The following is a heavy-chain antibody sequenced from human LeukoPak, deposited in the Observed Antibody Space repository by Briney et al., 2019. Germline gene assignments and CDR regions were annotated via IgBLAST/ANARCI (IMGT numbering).Heavy chain of an antibody. CDR2: IYYSGST. CDR3: AREGTAGTAFDI. CDR1: GGSISSYY. V-gene: IGHV4-59*01. Sequence: KTSETLSLTCTVSGGSISSYYWSWTRQPPGKGLEWIGYIYYSGSTNYNPSLKSRVTISVDTSKNQFSLKLSSVTAADTAVYYCAREGTAGTAFDIWGQGTMVTVSS. J-gene: IGHJ3*02. D-gene: IGHD6-13*01.